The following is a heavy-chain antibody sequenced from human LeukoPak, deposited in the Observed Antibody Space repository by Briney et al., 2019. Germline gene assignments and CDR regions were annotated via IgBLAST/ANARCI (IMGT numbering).Heavy chain of an antibody. V-gene: IGHV4-59*12. Sequence: KPSETLSLTCTVSGGSIRSYYWSWIRQPPGKGLEWIGYIYYSGSTNYNPSLKSRVTMSVDTSKNQFSLKLSSVTAADTAVYYCASQQSGYSSSSDYYYYMDVWGKGTTVTVSS. J-gene: IGHJ6*03. D-gene: IGHD6-6*01. CDR3: ASQQSGYSSSSDYYYYMDV. CDR2: IYYSGST. CDR1: GGSIRSYY.